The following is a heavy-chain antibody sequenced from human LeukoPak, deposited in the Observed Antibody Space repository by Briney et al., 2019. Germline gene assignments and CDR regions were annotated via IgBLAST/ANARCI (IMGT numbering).Heavy chain of an antibody. CDR2: IYYSGST. D-gene: IGHD3-22*01. CDR3: ARIPIAVAGTVGYYDSSGYPDY. CDR1: GGSISSSSYY. V-gene: IGHV4-39*07. Sequence: SETLSLTCTVSGGSISSSSYYWGWIRQPPGKGLEWIGSIYYSGSTYYNPSLKSRVTISVDTSKNQFSPKLSSVTAADTAVYYCARIPIAVAGTVGYYDSSGYPDYWGQGTLVTVSS. J-gene: IGHJ4*02.